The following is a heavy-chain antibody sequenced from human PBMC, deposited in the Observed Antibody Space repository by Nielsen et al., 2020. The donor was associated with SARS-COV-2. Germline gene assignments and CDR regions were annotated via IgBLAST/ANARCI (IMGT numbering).Heavy chain of an antibody. D-gene: IGHD6-6*01. CDR2: ISGSGGST. Sequence: GGSLRLSCAASGFTFSSYAMTWVRQAPGKGLEWVSIISGSGGSTYYADSVKGRFSISRDNSKNTLHLQMNSLRAEDTAIYYCVRSALYSSSSRWFDPWGQGTLVTVSS. J-gene: IGHJ5*02. CDR1: GFTFSSYA. CDR3: VRSALYSSSSRWFDP. V-gene: IGHV3-23*01.